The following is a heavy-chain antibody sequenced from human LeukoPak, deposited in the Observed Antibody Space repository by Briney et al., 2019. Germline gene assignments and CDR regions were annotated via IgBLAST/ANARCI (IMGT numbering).Heavy chain of an antibody. Sequence: GGSLRLSCAASGFTFSSYWMSWVRQAPGKGLEWVANIKQDGSEKYYVDSVKGRFTISRDNAKNSLYLRMNSLRAEDTAVYYCARVLVVAAIWDHMDVWGKGTTVTISS. CDR2: IKQDGSEK. CDR3: ARVLVVAAIWDHMDV. CDR1: GFTFSSYW. J-gene: IGHJ6*03. V-gene: IGHV3-7*03. D-gene: IGHD2-15*01.